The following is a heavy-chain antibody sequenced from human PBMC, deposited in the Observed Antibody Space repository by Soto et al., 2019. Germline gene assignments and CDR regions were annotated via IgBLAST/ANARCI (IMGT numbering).Heavy chain of an antibody. J-gene: IGHJ5*01. CDR1: GYTFSGYW. CDR2: IYPGDSQT. D-gene: IGHD3-10*01. Sequence: EVQLVQSGAEVKKSGESLKISCKGSGYTFSGYWIAWVRQMPGEGLEWMGIIYPGDSQTRYSPSFQGQVILSADKSTYTAFVQWSSLKASDTAIYYCARFGGASLAFNWFDSWGQGTLVTVST. V-gene: IGHV5-51*01. CDR3: ARFGGASLAFNWFDS.